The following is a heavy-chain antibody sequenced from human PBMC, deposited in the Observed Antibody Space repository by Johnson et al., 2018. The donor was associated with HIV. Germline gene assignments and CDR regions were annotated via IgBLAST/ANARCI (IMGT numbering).Heavy chain of an antibody. J-gene: IGHJ3*02. Sequence: QLVESGGVVVQPGGSLRLSCETSRFTFDDYAMHWVRQAPGKGLEWVSLINWDGDSTYYADSVKGRFTISRDNSKNSLYLQINSLRPEDTGLYYCAKAIASGYTNGGTLDIWGQGTMVTVSS. CDR1: RFTFDDYA. CDR3: AKAIASGYTNGGTLDI. CDR2: INWDGDST. V-gene: IGHV3-43D*03. D-gene: IGHD6-19*01.